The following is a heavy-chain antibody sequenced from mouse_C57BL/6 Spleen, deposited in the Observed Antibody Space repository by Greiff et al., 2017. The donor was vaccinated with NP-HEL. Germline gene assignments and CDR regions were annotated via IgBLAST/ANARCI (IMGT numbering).Heavy chain of an antibody. Sequence: VQLQQPGAELVMPGASVKLSCKASGYTFTSYWMHWVKQRPGQGLEWIGEIDPSDSYTNYNQKFKGKSTLTVDKSSSTAYMQLSSLTSEDSAVYYCARHSSLDYWGQGTTLTVSS. CDR2: IDPSDSYT. V-gene: IGHV1-69*01. CDR1: GYTFTSYW. D-gene: IGHD1-1*01. J-gene: IGHJ2*01. CDR3: ARHSSLDY.